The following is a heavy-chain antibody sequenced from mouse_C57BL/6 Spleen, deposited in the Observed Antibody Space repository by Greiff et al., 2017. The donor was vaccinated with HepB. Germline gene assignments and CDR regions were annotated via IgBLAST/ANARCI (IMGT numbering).Heavy chain of an antibody. CDR3: ARDYGSIVDY. CDR2: INPSSGYT. D-gene: IGHD1-1*01. Sequence: VQRVESGAELARPGASVKMSCKASGYTFTSYTMHWVKQRPGQGLEWIGYINPSSGYTKYNQKFKDKATLTADKSSSTAYMQLSSLTSEDSAVYYCARDYGSIVDYWGQGTTLTVSS. V-gene: IGHV1-4*01. CDR1: GYTFTSYT. J-gene: IGHJ2*01.